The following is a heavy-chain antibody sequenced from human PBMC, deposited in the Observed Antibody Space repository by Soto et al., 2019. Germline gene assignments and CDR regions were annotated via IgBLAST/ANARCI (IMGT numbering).Heavy chain of an antibody. CDR2: ISAYNGNT. CDR3: AICQYYGSVTTMNFVY. V-gene: IGHV1-18*01. D-gene: IGHD3-10*01. Sequence: ASVKVSCKASGYTFTSYGISWVRQAPGQGLEWMGWISAYNGNTNYAQKLQGRVTMTTDPSTSTAYMELRSLRSDATAVYYCAICQYYGSVTTMNFVYWGQGTLVPVSX. J-gene: IGHJ4*02. CDR1: GYTFTSYG.